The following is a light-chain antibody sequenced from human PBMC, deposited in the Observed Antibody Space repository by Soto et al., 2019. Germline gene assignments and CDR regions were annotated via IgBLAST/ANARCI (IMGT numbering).Light chain of an antibody. CDR3: QQYGSSLWT. J-gene: IGKJ1*01. CDR2: DAS. V-gene: IGKV1-5*01. CDR1: QSISSG. Sequence: GDRVTITCRASQSISSGLAWYEKKPGKAPKLLIYDASSLESGVPSRFSGSGSGTEFTLTISSLQPDDFAVYYCQQYGSSLWTFGQGTKVDIK.